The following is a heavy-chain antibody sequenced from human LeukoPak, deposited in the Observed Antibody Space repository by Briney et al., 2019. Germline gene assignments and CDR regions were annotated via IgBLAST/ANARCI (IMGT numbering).Heavy chain of an antibody. J-gene: IGHJ4*02. D-gene: IGHD1/OR15-1a*01. CDR2: IGVSGGST. Sequence: GGSLRLSCAASGFTFSSSAMTWVRQAPGKGLEWVSAIGVSGGSTYYADSVKGRFTISRDNSKNTLYLQMNSLRAEDTAIYYCARVKGDNWNNPFDYWGQGTLVTVSS. CDR1: GFTFSSSA. CDR3: ARVKGDNWNNPFDY. V-gene: IGHV3-23*01.